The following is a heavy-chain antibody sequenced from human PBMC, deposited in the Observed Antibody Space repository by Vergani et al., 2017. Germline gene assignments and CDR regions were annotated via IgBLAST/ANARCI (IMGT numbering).Heavy chain of an antibody. CDR3: ARGCASNRCPTRGTFEI. J-gene: IGHJ3*02. Sequence: QVQLQESGPGPVKPSQTLSLTCSVSGDSLTSDFFYWTCIRQPAGTRLEWIGRVHSSGCTHDNPSIEGRVSVSMDTVKNEFSLVLQSVTAADTAVYFCARGCASNRCPTRGTFEIWGRGTLVTGSS. CDR2: VHSSGCT. CDR1: GDSLTSDFFY. D-gene: IGHD2/OR15-2a*01. V-gene: IGHV4-61*02.